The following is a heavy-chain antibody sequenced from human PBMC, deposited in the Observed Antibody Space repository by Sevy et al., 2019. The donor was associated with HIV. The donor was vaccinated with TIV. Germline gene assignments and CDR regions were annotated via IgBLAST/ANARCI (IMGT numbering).Heavy chain of an antibody. D-gene: IGHD4-4*01. J-gene: IGHJ4*02. CDR1: GGSISSSSYY. Sequence: SETLSLTCTVSGGSISSSSYYWGWIRQPPGKGLEWIGNIYYSGSTYYNPSLTSRVTISVDTAKNQFSLKLSSVTAADTAVYYCERLNSNHFDYWGQGALVTISS. CDR3: ERLNSNHFDY. V-gene: IGHV4-39*01. CDR2: IYYSGST.